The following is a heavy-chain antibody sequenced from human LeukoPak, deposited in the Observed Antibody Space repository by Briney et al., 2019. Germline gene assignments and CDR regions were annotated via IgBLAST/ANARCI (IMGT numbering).Heavy chain of an antibody. CDR3: VKDWGSYDY. CDR1: GFTFSDYG. CDR2: ISSNGGLT. Sequence: PGGSLRLSCSASGFTFSDYGMHWVRQAPGKALEYVSAISSNGGLTDYADSVKGRFAISRDNSKNTLYLQMSSLEVDDTGVYYCVKDWGSYDYWAREPWSPSPQ. D-gene: IGHD7-27*01. J-gene: IGHJ4*02. V-gene: IGHV3-64D*06.